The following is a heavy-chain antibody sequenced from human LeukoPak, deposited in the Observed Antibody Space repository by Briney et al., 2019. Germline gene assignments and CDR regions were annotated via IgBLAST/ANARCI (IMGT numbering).Heavy chain of an antibody. CDR1: GGSISSGTYY. D-gene: IGHD3-10*01. V-gene: IGHV4-61*01. CDR2: IHYSGST. Sequence: SETLSLTCTVSGGSISSGTYYWSWIRQPPGKGLEWIGYIHYSGSTHYNPSLKSRVTISVDTSKNQFSLKVSSVTAADTAVYYCARRMGRRFGERYYYYHYMDVWGKGTTVTISS. CDR3: ARRMGRRFGERYYYYHYMDV. J-gene: IGHJ6*03.